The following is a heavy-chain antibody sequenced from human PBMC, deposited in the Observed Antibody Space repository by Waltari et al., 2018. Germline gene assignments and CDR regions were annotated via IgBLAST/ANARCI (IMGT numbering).Heavy chain of an antibody. CDR1: GFTFVNSA. J-gene: IGHJ3*02. D-gene: IGHD3-16*02. CDR3: AKVEGGIVTRYYALDI. CDR2: SMGSSRST. V-gene: IGHV3-23*01. Sequence: EVQLLESGGGLVQPGGSLRLSCSASGFTFVNSALSWVLQGPGREWGGSSGSMGSSRSTYYEDSVKGRFTISRDNSKNTLYLQMNSRRVEDTAVYFCAKVEGGIVTRYYALDIWGQGTMVTVSS.